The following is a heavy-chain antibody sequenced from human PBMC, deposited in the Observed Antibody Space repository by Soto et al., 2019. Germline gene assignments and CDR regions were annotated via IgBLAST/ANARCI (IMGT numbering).Heavy chain of an antibody. J-gene: IGHJ5*01. D-gene: IGHD5-12*01. CDR1: GFTFISYA. CDR2: ISGDADTT. CDR3: ALQGFCGYGWGLCDS. V-gene: IGHV3-23*01. Sequence: EVQLLESGGGLVQPGTSLRLSCATSGFTFISYAMSWVRQAPGKGPEWVASISGDADTTHYADSVKGRFTISRDNSKNTLYLQINSLRAEAAAIYYCALQGFCGYGWGLCDSWGQGPLVSVSS.